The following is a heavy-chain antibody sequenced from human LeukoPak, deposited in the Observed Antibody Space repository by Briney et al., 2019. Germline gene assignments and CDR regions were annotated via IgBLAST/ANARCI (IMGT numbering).Heavy chain of an antibody. CDR3: AREISSWYRTEGRFDP. CDR2: IKQDGSEK. J-gene: IGHJ5*02. V-gene: IGHV3-7*01. D-gene: IGHD6-13*01. Sequence: GGSLRLSCVASGFTFSNYWMTWVRQAPGRGLEWVANIKQDGSEKSYVDSVRGQFTISRDNAKNSLYLQVISLRAEDTAVYYCAREISSWYRTEGRFDPWGQGTLVTVSS. CDR1: GFTFSNYW.